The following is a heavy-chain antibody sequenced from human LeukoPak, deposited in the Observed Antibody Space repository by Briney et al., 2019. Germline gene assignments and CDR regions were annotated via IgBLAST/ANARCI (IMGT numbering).Heavy chain of an antibody. D-gene: IGHD4-17*01. J-gene: IGHJ4*02. CDR3: ARDQDYGDSYFDY. Sequence: GGSLRLSCAASGFTFSSYSKTWVRQAPGKGLEWVSYISSSSSTIYYADSVKGRFTISRDNAKNSLYLQMNSLRAEDTAVYYCARDQDYGDSYFDYWGQGTLVTVSS. V-gene: IGHV3-48*01. CDR2: ISSSSSTI. CDR1: GFTFSSYS.